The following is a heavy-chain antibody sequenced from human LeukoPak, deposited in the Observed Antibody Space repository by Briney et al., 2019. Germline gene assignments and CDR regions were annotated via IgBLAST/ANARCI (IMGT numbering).Heavy chain of an antibody. CDR3: ASDAPGLLGY. Sequence: PSETLSLTCTVSGGSISSYYWSWIRQPPGKGLEWIGYIYYNGGTNYNPSLKSRVTISVDTSKNQFSLTLSSVTAADTAMYYCASDAPGLLGYWGQGTLVTVSS. J-gene: IGHJ4*02. CDR2: IYYNGGT. CDR1: GGSISSYY. D-gene: IGHD2-15*01. V-gene: IGHV4-59*08.